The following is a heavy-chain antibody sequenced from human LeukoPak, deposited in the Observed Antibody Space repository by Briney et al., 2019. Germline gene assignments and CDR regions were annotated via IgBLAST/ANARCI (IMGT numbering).Heavy chain of an antibody. CDR2: ISAYNGNT. CDR1: GYTFTSYG. V-gene: IGHV1-18*01. D-gene: IGHD3/OR15-3a*01. J-gene: IGHJ4*02. Sequence: ASVKVSCKASGYTFTSYGISWVRQAPGQGLEWVGRISAYNGNTNYTQKLQGRVTMTTDTSTSTAYMELRSLRSDDTAVYFCARDPRGSDFWTGYYLPRHLDYWGQGTLVTVSS. CDR3: ARDPRGSDFWTGYYLPRHLDY.